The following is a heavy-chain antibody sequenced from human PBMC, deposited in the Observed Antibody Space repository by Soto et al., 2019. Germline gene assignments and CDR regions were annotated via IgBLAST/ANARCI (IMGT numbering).Heavy chain of an antibody. D-gene: IGHD4-17*01. CDR2: IYYSGST. V-gene: IGHV4-59*08. Sequence: TLSLTCTVSGGSISSYYWSWIRQPPGKGLEWIGYIYYSGSTNYNPSLKSRVTISVDTSKNQFSLKLSSVTAADTAVYYCARLSPVGIYFDYWGPGTLVTVSS. J-gene: IGHJ4*02. CDR3: ARLSPVGIYFDY. CDR1: GGSISSYY.